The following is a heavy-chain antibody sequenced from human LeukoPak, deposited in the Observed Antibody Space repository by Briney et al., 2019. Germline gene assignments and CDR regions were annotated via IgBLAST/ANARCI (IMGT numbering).Heavy chain of an antibody. CDR2: ISPSGATI. CDR1: GFTFSDYY. D-gene: IGHD2-15*01. CDR3: ARCRGHSCCFDN. J-gene: IGHJ4*02. V-gene: IGHV3-11*01. Sequence: PGGSLRLSCAASGFTFSDYYMSWIRQASGKGLEWVSYISPSGATISYADSVKGRFTTSRDNAKSSLYLQMNSLRAEDTAVYYCARCRGHSCCFDNWGQGTQVTVSS.